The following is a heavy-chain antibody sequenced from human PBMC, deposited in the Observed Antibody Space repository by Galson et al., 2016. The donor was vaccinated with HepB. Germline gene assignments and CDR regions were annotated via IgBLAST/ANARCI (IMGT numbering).Heavy chain of an antibody. Sequence: CAISGDSVSSNTAAWNWIRQSPSRGLEWLGRTYYRSQWFNDYAVTVKSRITINPDTSKNLFSLQLNSVTPEDTAVYYCARDVIGVVLPATITYFYGVDVWGQGTTVTVSS. D-gene: IGHD2-2*01. J-gene: IGHJ6*02. CDR3: ARDVIGVVLPATITYFYGVDV. V-gene: IGHV6-1*01. CDR2: TYYRSQWFN. CDR1: GDSVSSNTAA.